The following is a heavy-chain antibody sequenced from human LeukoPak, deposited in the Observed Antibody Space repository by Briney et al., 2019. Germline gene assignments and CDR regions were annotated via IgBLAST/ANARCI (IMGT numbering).Heavy chain of an antibody. CDR2: ISTSSTTM. Sequence: GGSLRLSCAVSGFTFSSYDMNWVRQAPGKGLEWVSYISTSSTTMYYADSVKGRFTISRDNTENSLYLQMNSLRAEDTAVYYCIRDGLGTSPYDLWGQGALVTVSS. D-gene: IGHD7-27*01. CDR1: GFTFSSYD. V-gene: IGHV3-48*03. CDR3: IRDGLGTSPYDL. J-gene: IGHJ5*02.